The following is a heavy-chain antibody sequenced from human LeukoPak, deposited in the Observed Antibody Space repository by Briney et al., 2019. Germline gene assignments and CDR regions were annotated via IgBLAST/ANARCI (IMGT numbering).Heavy chain of an antibody. CDR3: AREGDSSSWYLF. Sequence: ASVKVSCKASGGTFSSYAISWVRQAPGQGLEWMGGIIPIFGTANYAQKFQGRVTITADESTSTAYMELSSLRSEDTAVHYCAREGDSSSWYLFWGQGTLVTVSS. J-gene: IGHJ4*02. D-gene: IGHD6-13*01. CDR1: GGTFSSYA. CDR2: IIPIFGTA. V-gene: IGHV1-69*13.